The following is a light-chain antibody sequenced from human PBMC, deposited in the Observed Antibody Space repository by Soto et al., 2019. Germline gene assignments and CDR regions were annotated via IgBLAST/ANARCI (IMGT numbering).Light chain of an antibody. CDR3: QPYNNWTPIT. CDR1: QSVSSN. Sequence: EIVMTQSPATLSGSPGERATLSCRASQSVSSNLAWYQQKPGQAPRLLIYGASTRATGIPARFSGSGSGTEFTLTISSLQSEDFEVYSCQPYNNWTPITLGPGPRLEI. V-gene: IGKV3-15*01. J-gene: IGKJ5*01. CDR2: GAS.